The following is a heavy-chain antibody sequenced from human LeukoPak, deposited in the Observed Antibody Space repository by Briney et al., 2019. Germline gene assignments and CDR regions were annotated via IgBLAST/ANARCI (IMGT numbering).Heavy chain of an antibody. J-gene: IGHJ4*02. CDR1: GYTFTSYA. V-gene: IGHV7-4-1*02. CDR2: INTNTGNP. CDR3: AREIVTVTTLGRPVFDY. Sequence: GASVKVSCKASGYTFTSYAMNWVRQAPGQGLEWMGWINTNTGNPTYAQGFTGRFVFSLDTSVSTAYLQISSLKAEDTAVYYCAREIVTVTTLGRPVFDYWGQGTLVTVSS. D-gene: IGHD4-17*01.